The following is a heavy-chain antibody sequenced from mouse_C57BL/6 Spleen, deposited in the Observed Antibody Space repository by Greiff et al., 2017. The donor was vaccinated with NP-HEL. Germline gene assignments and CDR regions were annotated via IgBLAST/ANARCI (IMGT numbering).Heavy chain of an antibody. CDR1: GFNIKDDY. J-gene: IGHJ2*01. Sequence: EVQLQQSGAELVRPGASVKLSCTASGFNIKDDYMHWVKQRPEQGLERIGWIDPENGDTEYASKFQGKVTITADTSSNTAYLQLSSLTSGDTAGYYCTRFDYDGGFDYWGQGTTLTVSS. CDR2: IDPENGDT. CDR3: TRFDYDGGFDY. D-gene: IGHD2-4*01. V-gene: IGHV14-4*01.